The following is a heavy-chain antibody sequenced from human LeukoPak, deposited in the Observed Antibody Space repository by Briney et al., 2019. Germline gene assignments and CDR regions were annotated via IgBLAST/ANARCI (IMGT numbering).Heavy chain of an antibody. CDR2: INHSGST. CDR3: ARVRDLEWLYIWRNRRIQVFDY. V-gene: IGHV4-34*01. Sequence: KSLETLSLTCAVYGGSFSGYYWSWIRQPPGKGLEWIGEINHSGSTNYNPSLKSRVTISVDTSKNQFSLKLSSVTAADTAVYYCARVRDLEWLYIWRNRRIQVFDYWGQGTLVTVSS. CDR1: GGSFSGYY. J-gene: IGHJ4*02. D-gene: IGHD5-18*01.